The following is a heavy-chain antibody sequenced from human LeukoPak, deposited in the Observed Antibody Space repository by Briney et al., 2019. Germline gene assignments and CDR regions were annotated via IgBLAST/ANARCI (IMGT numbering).Heavy chain of an antibody. CDR1: GFTFSNAW. V-gene: IGHV3-15*01. CDR3: TTDYYGSGSYPDAFDI. Sequence: NPGGSLRLSCAASGFTFSNAWMTWVRQAPGKGLEWVGRIKSKTDGGTTDYAAPVKGRFTLSRDDSKNTLYLQMNSLKTEDTAVYYCTTDYYGSGSYPDAFDIWGRGTMVTASS. CDR2: IKSKTDGGTT. J-gene: IGHJ3*02. D-gene: IGHD3-10*01.